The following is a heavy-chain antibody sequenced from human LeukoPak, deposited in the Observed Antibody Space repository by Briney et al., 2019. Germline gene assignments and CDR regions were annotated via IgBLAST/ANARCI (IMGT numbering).Heavy chain of an antibody. CDR1: GFTFSSYW. V-gene: IGHV3-7*01. D-gene: IGHD4-17*01. CDR3: GRARYGDYS. J-gene: IGHJ4*02. CDR2: IKQDGSEK. Sequence: GGSLRPSCAASGFTFSSYWMSWVRQAPGKGLEWVANIKQDGSEKYYLDSVKGRFTISRDNAKNSLYLQMNSLRAEDTAVYYCGRARYGDYSWGQGTLVTVSS.